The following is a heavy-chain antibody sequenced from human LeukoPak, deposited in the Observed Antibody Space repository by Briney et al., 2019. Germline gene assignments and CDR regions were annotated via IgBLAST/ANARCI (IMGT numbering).Heavy chain of an antibody. CDR3: ASGGNYYYYYYMDV. CDR2: IIPIFGTA. V-gene: IGHV1-69*05. CDR1: GCTFSSYA. Sequence: SVKVSCKASGCTFSSYAISWVRQAPGQGLEWMGGIIPIFGTANYAQKFQGRVTITTDEFTSTAYMELSSLRSEDTAVYYCASGGNYYYYYYMDVWGKGTTVTVSS. J-gene: IGHJ6*03. D-gene: IGHD4-23*01.